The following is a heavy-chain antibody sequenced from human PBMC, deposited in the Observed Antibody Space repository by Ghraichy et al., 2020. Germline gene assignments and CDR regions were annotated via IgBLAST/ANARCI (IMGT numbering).Heavy chain of an antibody. D-gene: IGHD3-22*01. CDR1: GYTFTGYY. CDR3: ARESYYYDSSGYYQYYFDY. CDR2: INPNSGGT. V-gene: IGHV1-2*02. J-gene: IGHJ4*02. Sequence: ASVKVSCKASGYTFTGYYMHWVRQAPGQGLEWMGWINPNSGGTNYAQKFQGRVTMTRDTSISTAYMELSRLRSDDTAVYYCARESYYYDSSGYYQYYFDYWGQGTLVTVSS.